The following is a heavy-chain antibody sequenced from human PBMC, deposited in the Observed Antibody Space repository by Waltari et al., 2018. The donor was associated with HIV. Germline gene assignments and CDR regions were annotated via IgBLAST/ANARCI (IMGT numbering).Heavy chain of an antibody. CDR1: GLTFSNYG. CDR3: VKEHQYSHSWYSYYGMDV. Sequence: EVQVLESGGALVQPGGSLRRSCAASGLTFSNYGMSGVRQHPGKGLELVSTINGSCGSTYYADSLKGRFTVSRYNSKNTLYLQMNSLRAEDTAVYFCVKEHQYSHSWYSYYGMDVWGQGTTVTVSS. CDR2: INGSCGST. J-gene: IGHJ6*02. D-gene: IGHD6-13*01. V-gene: IGHV3-23*01.